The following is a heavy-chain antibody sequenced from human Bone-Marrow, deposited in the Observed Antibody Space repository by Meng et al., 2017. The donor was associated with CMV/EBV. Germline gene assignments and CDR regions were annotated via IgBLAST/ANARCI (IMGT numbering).Heavy chain of an antibody. V-gene: IGHV4-39*07. Sequence: SETLSPTCTVSGGSISSSSYYWGWIRQPPGKGLEGIGRIYFSGSTYYNPSLKSRVTISVDTSKNQFFLMLSSVTAADTAVYYCARAGVEGAASGNDYWGQGTLVTVSS. CDR1: GGSISSSSYY. CDR2: IYFSGST. D-gene: IGHD6-13*01. CDR3: ARAGVEGAASGNDY. J-gene: IGHJ4*02.